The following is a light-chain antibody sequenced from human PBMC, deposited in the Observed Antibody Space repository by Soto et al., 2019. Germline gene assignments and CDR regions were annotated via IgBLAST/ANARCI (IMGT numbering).Light chain of an antibody. V-gene: IGLV2-14*03. CDR3: SSYTRSGTPV. Sequence: QSALTQPASVSESPGQSITISCTGTSSDVGFYSYVSWYQHHPGNAPKLLIYDVANRPSEVSNRFSGSKSDNTAYLSISGLQAEDEADYYCSSYTRSGTPVFGGGTKLTVL. CDR2: DVA. CDR1: SSDVGFYSY. J-gene: IGLJ3*02.